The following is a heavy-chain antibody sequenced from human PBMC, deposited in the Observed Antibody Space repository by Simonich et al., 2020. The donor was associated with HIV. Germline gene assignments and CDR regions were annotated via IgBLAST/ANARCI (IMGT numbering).Heavy chain of an antibody. D-gene: IGHD4-17*01. CDR2: INHSGST. J-gene: IGHJ4*02. CDR3: ARRHPTTVTTPYFDY. V-gene: IGHV4-34*01. CDR1: GGSFSGYY. Sequence: QVQLQQWGAGLLKPSETLSLTCAVYGGSFSGYYWSWILQPPGKGLEWIGEINHSGSTNYNPSLKSRVTISVDTSKNQFSLKLSSVTAADTAVYYCARRHPTTVTTPYFDYWGQGTLVTVSS.